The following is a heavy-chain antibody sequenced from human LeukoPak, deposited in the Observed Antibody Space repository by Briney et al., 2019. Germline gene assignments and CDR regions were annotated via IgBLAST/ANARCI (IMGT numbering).Heavy chain of an antibody. CDR1: GYSLTNYW. CDR2: IDPSDSYN. V-gene: IGHV5-10-1*01. D-gene: IGHD6-13*01. J-gene: IGHJ5*02. CDR3: ARQGGSSWYHRFDP. Sequence: GESLKISLKGSGYSLTNYWFSLVRQMPGTRLGWMGRIDPSDSYNNYSPSFQGHVTISADKSISTAYLQWISLKASDTAMYYCARQGGSSWYHRFDPWGQGTLVTVSS.